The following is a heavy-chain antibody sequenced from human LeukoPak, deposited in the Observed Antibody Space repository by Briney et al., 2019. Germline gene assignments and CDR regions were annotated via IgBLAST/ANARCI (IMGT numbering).Heavy chain of an antibody. V-gene: IGHV1-46*01. CDR2: ISPSGGST. J-gene: IGHJ4*02. CDR1: GYTFTSYY. D-gene: IGHD3-22*01. Sequence: ASVKVSCKASGYTFTSYYMHWVRQAPGQGLEWMGIISPSGGSTSYAQKFQGRVTMTMDMSTSTVYMELSSLRSEDTAVYYCARDRGYYDSSGWFDYWGQGTLVTVSS. CDR3: ARDRGYYDSSGWFDY.